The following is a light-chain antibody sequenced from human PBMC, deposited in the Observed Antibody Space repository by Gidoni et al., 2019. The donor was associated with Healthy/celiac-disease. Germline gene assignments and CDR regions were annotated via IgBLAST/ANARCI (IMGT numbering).Light chain of an antibody. CDR2: GAS. Sequence: EIVMTQSPATLSVSPGERATLSCRASQSVSSKLAWYQQKHGQAPRLLIYGASTRATGIPARFSGRGSGTEFTLTISSLQYEDFAVYYCQQYNNWPRTFGQGTKVEIK. V-gene: IGKV3-15*01. J-gene: IGKJ1*01. CDR3: QQYNNWPRT. CDR1: QSVSSK.